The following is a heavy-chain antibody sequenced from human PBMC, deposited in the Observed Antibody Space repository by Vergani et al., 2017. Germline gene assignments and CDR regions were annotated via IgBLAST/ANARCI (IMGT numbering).Heavy chain of an antibody. CDR1: GYSFTSYW. CDR3: ARLSSGWLSNNYFDY. Sequence: EVQLVQSGAEVKKPGESLKISCKGSGYSFTSYWIGWVRQMPGKGLEWMGIIYPGDSDSRYSPSFQGQVTISADKSISTAYLQWSSLKASDTAMYYCARLSSGWLSNNYFDYWGQGTLVTVSS. CDR2: IYPGDSDS. D-gene: IGHD6-19*01. V-gene: IGHV5-51*01. J-gene: IGHJ4*02.